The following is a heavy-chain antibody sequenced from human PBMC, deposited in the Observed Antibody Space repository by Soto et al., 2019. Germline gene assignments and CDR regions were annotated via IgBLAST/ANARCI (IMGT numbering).Heavy chain of an antibody. J-gene: IGHJ4*02. D-gene: IGHD1-26*01. Sequence: QVQLVQSGAEVKKPGSSVKVSCKASGGTFSSYSINWVRQAPGQGLEWMGEIIPIFGTGNYAQTFQGRVTITADESTSTAYMELSSLRSEDTAVYYCAIDGGRHSGGIDYWGQGTLVTVSS. V-gene: IGHV1-69*01. CDR3: AIDGGRHSGGIDY. CDR2: IIPIFGTG. CDR1: GGTFSSYS.